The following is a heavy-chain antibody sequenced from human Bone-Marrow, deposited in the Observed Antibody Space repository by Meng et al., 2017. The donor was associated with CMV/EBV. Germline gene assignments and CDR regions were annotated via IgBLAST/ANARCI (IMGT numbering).Heavy chain of an antibody. CDR2: IYYSGST. Sequence: GSLRLSCTVSGGSISSYYWTWIRQPPGKGLEWIGNIYYSGSTNYNSSLKCRVTISVDTSKNQFSLQLSSVTAADTAVYYCARELSWFGEFGLDVWGQGTTVTVSS. V-gene: IGHV4-59*01. D-gene: IGHD3-10*01. CDR3: ARELSWFGEFGLDV. CDR1: GGSISSYY. J-gene: IGHJ6*02.